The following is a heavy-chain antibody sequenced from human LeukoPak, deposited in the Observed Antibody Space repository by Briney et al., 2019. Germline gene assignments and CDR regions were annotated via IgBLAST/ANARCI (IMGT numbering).Heavy chain of an antibody. J-gene: IGHJ6*02. V-gene: IGHV4-59*02. D-gene: IGHD2-15*01. CDR3: ARVYCSGGSCYSSYYYGMDV. Sequence: SETLSLTCIVSGDSVSGYYWNWIRQPPGKGLEWIGYTHHSGNTLYNPSLKSRVTISIDTSKNQFSLKLSSVTAADTAVYYCARVYCSGGSCYSSYYYGMDVWGQGTTVTVSS. CDR2: THHSGNT. CDR1: GDSVSGYY.